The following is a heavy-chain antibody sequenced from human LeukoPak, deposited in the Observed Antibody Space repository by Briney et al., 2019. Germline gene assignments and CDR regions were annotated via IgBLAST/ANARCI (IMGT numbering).Heavy chain of an antibody. D-gene: IGHD2-2*02. Sequence: SVKVSCKASGGTFSSYAISWVRQAPGQGLEWMGGIIPIFGTANYAQKFQGRVTITADESTSTAYMELSSLRSEDTAVYYCARVPSDIVVVPAAILPDYYYYMDVWGKGTTVTVSS. CDR1: GGTFSSYA. CDR3: ARVPSDIVVVPAAILPDYYYYMDV. J-gene: IGHJ6*03. CDR2: IIPIFGTA. V-gene: IGHV1-69*13.